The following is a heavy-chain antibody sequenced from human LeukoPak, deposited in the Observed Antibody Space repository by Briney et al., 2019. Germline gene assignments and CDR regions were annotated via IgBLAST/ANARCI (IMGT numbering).Heavy chain of an antibody. Sequence: GGSLRLTCAASGFTVSNNHMNWVRQAPGKGLEWVSVIHSADTTYYPDSVKGRFTISRDNSKNTLYLQMNSLRAEDTAVYYCASSSWYGGFDYWGQGTLVTVSS. J-gene: IGHJ4*02. CDR2: IHSADTT. D-gene: IGHD6-13*01. CDR1: GFTVSNNH. V-gene: IGHV3-53*01. CDR3: ASSSWYGGFDY.